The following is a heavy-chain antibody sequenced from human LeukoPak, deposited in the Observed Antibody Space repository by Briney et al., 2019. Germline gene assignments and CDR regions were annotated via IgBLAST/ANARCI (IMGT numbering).Heavy chain of an antibody. CDR1: GASISSSY. D-gene: IGHD3-22*01. V-gene: IGHV4-59*01. J-gene: IGHJ3*02. CDR3: VRGNYDNRGYSNAFDI. Sequence: SGTLSLTCTVSGASISSSYWSWVRQPPGKRLEWIGFIYYNGNTNSNPSLKSRVTISADTSKNQFSLKLTAVTAADTAVYYCVRGNYDNRGYSNAFDIWGQGAMVTVSS. CDR2: IYYNGNT.